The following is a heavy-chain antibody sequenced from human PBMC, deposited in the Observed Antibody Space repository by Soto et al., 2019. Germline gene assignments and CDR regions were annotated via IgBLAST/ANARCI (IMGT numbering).Heavy chain of an antibody. CDR3: AAGGDIVVVVAAFPLPV. V-gene: IGHV1-69*02. Sequence: QVQLVQSGAEVKKPGSSVKVSCKASGGTFSSYTISWVRQAPGQGLEWMGRIIPILGIANYAQKFQGRVTITADKSTSTAYMELSSLRSEDTAVYYCAAGGDIVVVVAAFPLPVWGQGTLVTVSS. D-gene: IGHD2-15*01. J-gene: IGHJ4*02. CDR1: GGTFSSYT. CDR2: IIPILGIA.